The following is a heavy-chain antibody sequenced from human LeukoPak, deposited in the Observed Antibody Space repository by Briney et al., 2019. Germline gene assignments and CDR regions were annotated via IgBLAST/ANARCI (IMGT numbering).Heavy chain of an antibody. CDR2: IYTSGST. D-gene: IGHD1-26*01. CDR1: GGSISSGSYY. J-gene: IGHJ3*02. V-gene: IGHV4-61*02. CDR3: ARGRGERWILQTDAFDI. Sequence: PSETLSLTCTVSGGSISSGSYYWSWIRQPAGKGPEWIGRIYTSGSTNYNPSLKSRVTISVDTSKNQFSLKLSSVTAADTAVYYCARGRGERWILQTDAFDIWGQGTMVTVSS.